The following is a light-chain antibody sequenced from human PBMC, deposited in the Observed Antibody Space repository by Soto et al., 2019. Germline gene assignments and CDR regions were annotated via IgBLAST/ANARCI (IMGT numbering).Light chain of an antibody. CDR1: QSVSAS. CDR2: GAS. V-gene: IGKV3-20*01. J-gene: IGKJ1*01. CDR3: QQYGSSPRT. Sequence: EIVMTQSPATLSVSPGERATLSCRASQSVSASLAWYQQKPGQAPRLLIYGASSRATGIPVRFSGSGSGTDFTLAISRLEPEDFAVYYCQQYGSSPRTFGQGTKVDIK.